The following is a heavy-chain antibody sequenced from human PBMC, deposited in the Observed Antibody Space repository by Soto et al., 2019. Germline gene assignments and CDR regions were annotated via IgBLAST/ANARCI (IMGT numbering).Heavy chain of an antibody. D-gene: IGHD3-10*01. Sequence: PSETLSLTCTVSGGSISSGGYYWSWIRQHPGKGLEWIGYIYHSGSTYYNPSLKSRVTISVDRSKNQFSLNLSSVTAADTAVYYCARRWGEGRVDYWGQGTLVTVSS. CDR2: IYHSGST. J-gene: IGHJ4*02. V-gene: IGHV4-30-2*01. CDR1: GGSISSGGYY. CDR3: ARRWGEGRVDY.